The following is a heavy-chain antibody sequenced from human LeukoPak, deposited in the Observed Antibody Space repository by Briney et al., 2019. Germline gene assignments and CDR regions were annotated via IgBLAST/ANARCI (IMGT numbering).Heavy chain of an antibody. CDR2: ISANTGKT. CDR1: GYTFTTYG. CDR3: AKVAGDRMDY. J-gene: IGHJ4*02. D-gene: IGHD6-13*01. Sequence: ASVKVSCKASGYTFTTYGFCWVRQAPGHGLEWMGWISANTGKTNYAQKFQGRDTMTTDTSTTTAYMELSNLRPDDTALYYCAKVAGDRMDYWGQGTLVTVSS. V-gene: IGHV1-18*01.